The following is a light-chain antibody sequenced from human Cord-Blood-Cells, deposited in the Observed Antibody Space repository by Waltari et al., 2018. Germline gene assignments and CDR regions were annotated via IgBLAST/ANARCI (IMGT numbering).Light chain of an antibody. J-gene: IGKJ2*01. Sequence: IWMTQSPSTLSASVGDRVTITCRASQSISSWLAWYQQKPGKAPKLLIYKASSLESGVPSRFSGSGSGTEFTLTISSLQPDDFATYYCQQYNSYSLFGQGTKLEIK. CDR1: QSISSW. CDR3: QQYNSYSL. CDR2: KAS. V-gene: IGKV1-5*03.